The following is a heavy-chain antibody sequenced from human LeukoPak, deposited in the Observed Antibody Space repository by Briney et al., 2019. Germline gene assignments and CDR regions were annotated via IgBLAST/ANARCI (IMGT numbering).Heavy chain of an antibody. CDR2: IKQDGSEK. CDR3: ARDYRVTPFDY. Sequence: GGSLRLSCAASGFTFSNYWINWVRQAPGKGLEWVAYIKQDGSEKYYVDSVKGRFTISRDNAKNSLYLQMNSLRAEDTAVYYCARDYRVTPFDYWGQGTLVTVSS. D-gene: IGHD2-21*02. CDR1: GFTFSNYW. J-gene: IGHJ4*02. V-gene: IGHV3-7*01.